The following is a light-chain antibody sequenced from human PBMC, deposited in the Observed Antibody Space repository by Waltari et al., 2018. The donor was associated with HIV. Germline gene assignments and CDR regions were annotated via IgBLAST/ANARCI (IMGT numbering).Light chain of an antibody. CDR1: PSISSY. CDR2: AAS. V-gene: IGKV1-39*01. J-gene: IGKJ1*01. Sequence: DIQMTQSPSSLSASVGDRVPITLRASPSISSYLNWYQQKPGKAPKLLIYAASSLQSGVPSRFSGSGSGTDFTLTISSLQAEDVATYYCQQSYSTLWTFGQGTKVEIK. CDR3: QQSYSTLWT.